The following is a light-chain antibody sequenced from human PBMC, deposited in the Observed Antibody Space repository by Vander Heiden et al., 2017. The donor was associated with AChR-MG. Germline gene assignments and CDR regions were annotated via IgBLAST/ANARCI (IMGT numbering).Light chain of an antibody. CDR1: SSNIGAGYD. CDR2: GNS. Sequence: QSVLTQPPSVSGAPGQSVTISCTGSSSNIGAGYDVPWYQQLPGTAPKLLIYGNSNRPSGVPDRFSGSKSGASASLAITGPQAEDEADDYCQSYDSSLSGCVFGGGTKLTVL. J-gene: IGLJ2*01. CDR3: QSYDSSLSGCV. V-gene: IGLV1-40*01.